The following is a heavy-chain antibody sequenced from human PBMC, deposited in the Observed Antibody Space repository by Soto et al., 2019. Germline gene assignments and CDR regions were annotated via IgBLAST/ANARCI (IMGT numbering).Heavy chain of an antibody. J-gene: IGHJ6*02. V-gene: IGHV5-51*01. CDR1: GYSFTNYW. CDR2: IYPGDSDT. Sequence: PGESLKISCKGSGYSFTNYWIGWVRKMPGKGLEWMGIIYPGDSDTRYSPSFQGQVTTSADKSISTAYLQWSSLKASDTAMYYCARHKVYDFWSGYPRYGMDVWGQVTTVTVS. D-gene: IGHD3-3*01. CDR3: ARHKVYDFWSGYPRYGMDV.